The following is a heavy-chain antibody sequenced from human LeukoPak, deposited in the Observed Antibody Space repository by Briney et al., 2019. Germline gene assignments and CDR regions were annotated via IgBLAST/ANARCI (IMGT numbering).Heavy chain of an antibody. V-gene: IGHV4-59*01. Sequence: SETLSLTCTVSGVSISSYYWSWIRQPPGKGLEWIGYIYYSGSTNYNPSLKSRVTISVDTSKNQFSLKLSSVTAADTAVYYCARVQYYYDSSGYLGYYFDYWGQGTLVTVSS. CDR1: GVSISSYY. CDR3: ARVQYYYDSSGYLGYYFDY. J-gene: IGHJ4*02. D-gene: IGHD3-22*01. CDR2: IYYSGST.